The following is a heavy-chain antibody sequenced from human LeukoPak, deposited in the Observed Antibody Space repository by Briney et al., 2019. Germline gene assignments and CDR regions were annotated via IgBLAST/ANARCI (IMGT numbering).Heavy chain of an antibody. V-gene: IGHV4-59*01. CDR3: ARYSGSYHFLDY. D-gene: IGHD1-26*01. J-gene: IGHJ4*02. CDR1: GGSISSYY. Sequence: SETLSLTCTVSGGSISSYYWSWIRQPPGKGLEWIGYIYYSGSTNYNPSLKSRVTISVDTSKNQFSLKLSSVTAADTAVYYCARYSGSYHFLDYWGQGTLVTVSS. CDR2: IYYSGST.